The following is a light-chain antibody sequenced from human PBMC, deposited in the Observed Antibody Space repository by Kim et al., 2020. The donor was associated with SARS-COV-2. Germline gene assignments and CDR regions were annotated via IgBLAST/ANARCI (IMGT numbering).Light chain of an antibody. CDR2: AAS. CDR3: QKCDSAPWT. J-gene: IGKJ1*01. V-gene: IGKV1-27*01. Sequence: DIQMTQSPSSLSASVGDRVTITCRASQDISNYLAWFQLKPGKAPKLLIYAASALQPGVPSRFSGSGSGTDITLTVTSLQPEDVATYYCQKCDSAPWTFGQGTKVEIK. CDR1: QDISNY.